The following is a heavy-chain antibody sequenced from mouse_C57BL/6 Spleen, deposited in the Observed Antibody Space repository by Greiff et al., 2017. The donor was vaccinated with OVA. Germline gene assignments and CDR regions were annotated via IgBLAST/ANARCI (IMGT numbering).Heavy chain of an antibody. V-gene: IGHV1-85*01. CDR3: ARRLDSSGYGYAMDY. Sequence: VQLQESGPELVKPGASVKLSCKASGYTFTSYDINWVKQRPGQGLEWIGWIYPRDGSTKYNEKFKGKATLTVDTSSSTAYMELHSLTSEDSAVYFCARRLDSSGYGYAMDYWGQGTSVTVSS. CDR2: IYPRDGST. D-gene: IGHD3-2*02. J-gene: IGHJ4*01. CDR1: GYTFTSYD.